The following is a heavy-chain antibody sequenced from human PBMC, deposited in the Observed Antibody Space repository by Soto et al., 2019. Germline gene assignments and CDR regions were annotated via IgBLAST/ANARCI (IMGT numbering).Heavy chain of an antibody. J-gene: IGHJ4*02. CDR2: VIPILGTA. Sequence: QVQLVQSGAEVKKPGSSVKVSCTASGGSLRNSVISWVRQAPAQRLEWMGGVIPILGTANYAQKFQGRVTMNADEATITAYMDLSSLSPDDTAVYYWARLGHPGHWGPGTLVIVSS. CDR1: GGSLRNSV. CDR3: ARLGHPGH. V-gene: IGHV1-69*01.